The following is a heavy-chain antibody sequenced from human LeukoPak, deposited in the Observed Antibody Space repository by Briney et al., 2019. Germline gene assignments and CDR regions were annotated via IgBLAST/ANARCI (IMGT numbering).Heavy chain of an antibody. D-gene: IGHD1-1*01. J-gene: IGHJ4*02. CDR3: ARGGTHGVYFDY. CDR2: IYYSGST. CDR1: GGSLSSGGYY. V-gene: IGHV4-31*03. Sequence: PSQTLSLSCTVSGGSLSSGGYYWRWIRQHPGTGLEWIGYIYYSGSTYYNPSLKSRVTISVDTSKNQFSLKLSSVTAADTAVYYCARGGTHGVYFDYWGQGTLVTVSS.